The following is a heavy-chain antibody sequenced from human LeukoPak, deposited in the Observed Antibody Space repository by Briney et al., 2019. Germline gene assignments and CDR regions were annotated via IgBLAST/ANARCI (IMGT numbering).Heavy chain of an antibody. CDR2: ISGSGGST. D-gene: IGHD3-9*01. V-gene: IGHV3-23*01. CDR1: GFTFSSYA. CDR3: AKGGDNYDILTGYYPIDY. J-gene: IGHJ4*02. Sequence: PGGSLRLSCAASGFTFSSYAMSWVRQAPGKGLEWVSAISGSGGSTYYADSVKGRFTISRDNSKNTLYLQMNSLRAEDTAVYYCAKGGDNYDILTGYYPIDYWGQGTLVTVSS.